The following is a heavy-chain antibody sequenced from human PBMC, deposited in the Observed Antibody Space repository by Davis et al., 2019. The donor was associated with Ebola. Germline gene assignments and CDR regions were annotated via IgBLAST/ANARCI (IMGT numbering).Heavy chain of an antibody. J-gene: IGHJ3*02. V-gene: IGHV1-18*04. Sequence: ASVKVSCKASGYRFTSHGISWVRQAPGQRPEWMGWIGTYNGNTNYAERFRGRLTMTLGTSTSTVYMELGSLRPDDTAVYYCVRDDYDAQFDIWGLGTMVTVSS. CDR2: IGTYNGNT. D-gene: IGHD4-17*01. CDR1: GYRFTSHG. CDR3: VRDDYDAQFDI.